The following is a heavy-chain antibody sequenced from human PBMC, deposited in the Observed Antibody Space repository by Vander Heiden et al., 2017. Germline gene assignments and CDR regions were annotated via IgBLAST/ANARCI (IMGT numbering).Heavy chain of an antibody. CDR2: ISTNSGDT. D-gene: IGHD3-16*01. CDR1: GYKFTSLG. V-gene: IGHV1-18*01. J-gene: IGHJ4*02. Sequence: QVQLVQSGTEVKRPGASVTLSCKASGYKFTSLGISWVRQAPGQGLEWIGWISTNSGDTKYGENLQGRVTMSTDTSTSTAYMELKSLRSDDTAVYYCARDVYYRFDLWGQGTLVTVFS. CDR3: ARDVYYRFDL.